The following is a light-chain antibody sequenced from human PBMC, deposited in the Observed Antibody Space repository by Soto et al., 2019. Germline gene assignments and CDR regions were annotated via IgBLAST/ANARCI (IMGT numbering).Light chain of an antibody. CDR3: SSYAGSNNLV. CDR1: SSDVGGYNS. J-gene: IGLJ2*01. V-gene: IGLV2-8*01. CDR2: EVS. Sequence: QSVLTQPPSASGSPGQSVTISCTGTSSDVGGYNSVSWYQQHPGNAPKLLIYEVSKRPSGVPDRFSGSKSGNTASLTVSGLQAEDEADYYCSSYAGSNNLVFGGGTKLTVL.